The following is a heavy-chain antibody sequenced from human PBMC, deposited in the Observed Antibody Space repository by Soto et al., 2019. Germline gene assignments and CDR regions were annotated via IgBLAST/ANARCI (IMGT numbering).Heavy chain of an antibody. Sequence: GGSLRLSCAASGFTFTSYSINWVRQAPGQGLAWITYITSKSTTIKYADSVKGRFTVSRDNAKNSLYLQLNSLRDEDTAVYYCAREMGACSDSSCYPGPYDSWGQGTMVTVSS. D-gene: IGHD3-16*01. CDR3: AREMGACSDSSCYPGPYDS. V-gene: IGHV3-48*02. CDR2: ITSKSTTI. CDR1: GFTFTSYS. J-gene: IGHJ5*02.